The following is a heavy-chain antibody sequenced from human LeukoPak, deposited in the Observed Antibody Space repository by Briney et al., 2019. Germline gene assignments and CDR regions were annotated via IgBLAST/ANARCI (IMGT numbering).Heavy chain of an antibody. CDR3: ARAVDTAMGRPHY. CDR2: ISAYNGNT. D-gene: IGHD5-18*01. Sequence: ASVKVSCKASDHTSTNYGISWVRQAPGQGLEWMGWISAYNGNTNYAQKLQGRVTMTTDTSTSTAYMELRSLRSDDTAVYYCARAVDTAMGRPHYWGQGTLVTVSS. J-gene: IGHJ4*02. CDR1: DHTSTNYG. V-gene: IGHV1-18*01.